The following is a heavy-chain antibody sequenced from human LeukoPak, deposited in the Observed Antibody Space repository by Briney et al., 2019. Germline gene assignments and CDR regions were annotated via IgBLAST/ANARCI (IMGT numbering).Heavy chain of an antibody. D-gene: IGHD6-19*01. CDR2: IYTSGNT. Sequence: PSETLSLTCTVSGGSTSTYYWSWIRQPAGKGLEWIGRIYTSGNTNYNPSLKSRVTMSVDTSKNQFSLKLSSVTAADTAVYYCARLAGTVAFDVWGQGTMVTVSS. J-gene: IGHJ3*01. CDR1: GGSTSTYY. CDR3: ARLAGTVAFDV. V-gene: IGHV4-4*07.